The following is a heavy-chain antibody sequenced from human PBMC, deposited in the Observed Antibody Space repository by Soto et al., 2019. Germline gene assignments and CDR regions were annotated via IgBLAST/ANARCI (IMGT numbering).Heavy chain of an antibody. Sequence: QLVQSGAEVKKPGASVKVSCKASGYTFTSYDINWVQQASGQGLERMGWMNTNSGNTGYAQKLQGRVTMTRCTTERTAYMELSSRRSEDPAVYSCAREGVRGMDVWGEGTTVTVFS. D-gene: IGHD3-16*01. CDR3: AREGVRGMDV. J-gene: IGHJ6*04. V-gene: IGHV1-8*01. CDR1: GYTFTSYD. CDR2: MNTNSGNT.